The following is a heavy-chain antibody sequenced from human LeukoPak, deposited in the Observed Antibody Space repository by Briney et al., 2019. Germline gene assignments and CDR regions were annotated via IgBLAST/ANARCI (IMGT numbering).Heavy chain of an antibody. CDR2: IRYDGSNK. CDR1: GFTFSSYG. D-gene: IGHD1-1*01. Sequence: GGSLRLSCAASGFTFSSYGMHWVRQAPAKGLEWVAFIRYDGSNKYYADSVKGRFTISRDNSKNTLYLQMDSLRAEDTAVYYCAKDRTYYSDYWGQGTLVTVSS. V-gene: IGHV3-30*02. CDR3: AKDRTYYSDY. J-gene: IGHJ4*02.